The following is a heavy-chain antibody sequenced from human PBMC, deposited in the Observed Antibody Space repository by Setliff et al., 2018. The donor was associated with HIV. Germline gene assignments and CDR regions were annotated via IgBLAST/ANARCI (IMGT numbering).Heavy chain of an antibody. CDR2: VYASAYS. V-gene: IGHV4-4*07. CDR1: GDSIGDYY. CDR3: ARDWVTRSNYYGSGSPWYFDF. D-gene: IGHD3-10*01. Sequence: LSLTCTVSGDSIGDYYWNWIRQPAGKGLEWIGRVYASAYSNYNPSLKSRVTVSVDTSQNQFSLKLRSVNAADTAVYYCARDWVTRSNYYGSGSPWYFDFWGRGILVTVSS. J-gene: IGHJ2*01.